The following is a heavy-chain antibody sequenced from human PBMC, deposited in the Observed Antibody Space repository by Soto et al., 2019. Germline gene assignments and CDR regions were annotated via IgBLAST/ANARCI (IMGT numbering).Heavy chain of an antibody. Sequence: EVQLVESGGGLVQPGGSLRLSCAASGFTFSSYDMHWVRQATGKGLEWVSAIGTAGDTYYPGSVKGRFTISRENAKNSLYLQMNSLRAEDTAVYYCSPLSPRDTATALDVYWGQGTLVTVSS. J-gene: IGHJ4*02. V-gene: IGHV3-13*01. CDR3: SPLSPRDTATALDVY. CDR2: IGTAGDT. D-gene: IGHD5-18*01. CDR1: GFTFSSYD.